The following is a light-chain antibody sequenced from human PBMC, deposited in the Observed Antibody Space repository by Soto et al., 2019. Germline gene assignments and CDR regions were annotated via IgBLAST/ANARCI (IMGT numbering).Light chain of an antibody. CDR1: ISNIAINS. CDR3: ASWDDSLNGPV. Sequence: QSALTQPPSASGTPGRRLTISCSGSISNIAINSVSWYQKVPGTAPKLLIHSSQQRPSGVPDRFSGSKSGSSASLAISELQSEDEGDYYCASWDDSLNGPVFGGGTKLTVL. J-gene: IGLJ2*01. V-gene: IGLV1-44*01. CDR2: SSQ.